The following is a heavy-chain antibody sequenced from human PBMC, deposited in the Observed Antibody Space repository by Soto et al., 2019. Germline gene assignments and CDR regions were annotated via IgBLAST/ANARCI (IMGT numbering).Heavy chain of an antibody. D-gene: IGHD2-2*01. CDR3: ASIIDYCSSTSCYVNAFDI. Sequence: QVQLVQSGAEVKKPGSSVKVSCKASGGTFSSYTISWVRQAPGQGLEWMGRIIPILGIANYAQKFQGRVTITADKSTSTAYMELSSLRSEDTAVYYCASIIDYCSSTSCYVNAFDIWGQGTMVTVSS. CDR1: GGTFSSYT. V-gene: IGHV1-69*02. CDR2: IIPILGIA. J-gene: IGHJ3*02.